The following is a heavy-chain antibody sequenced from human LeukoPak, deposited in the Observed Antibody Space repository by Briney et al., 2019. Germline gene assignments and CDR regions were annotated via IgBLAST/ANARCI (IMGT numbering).Heavy chain of an antibody. V-gene: IGHV1-18*01. J-gene: IGHJ5*02. D-gene: IGHD3-16*01. CDR2: ISAYNGNT. CDR3: ARWGSYDYVWGSYIVSSRHNWFDP. CDR1: GYTFTSYG. Sequence: ASVKVSCKASGYTFTSYGISWVRQAPGQGLEWMGWISAYNGNTNYAQKLQGRVTMTTDTSTSTAYMELRSLRSDDTAVYYRARWGSYDYVWGSYIVSSRHNWFDPWGQGTLVTVSS.